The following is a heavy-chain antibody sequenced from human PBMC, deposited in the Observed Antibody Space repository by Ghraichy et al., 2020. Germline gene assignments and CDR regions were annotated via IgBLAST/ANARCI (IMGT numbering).Heavy chain of an antibody. CDR2: ISGSGGST. Sequence: GESLNISCAASGFTFSSYAMSWVRQAPGKGLEWVSAISGSGGSTYYADSVKGRFTISRDNSKNTLYLQMNSLRAEDTAVYYCAKEGYYYDSSGYYYTLFDYWGQGTLVTVSS. CDR1: GFTFSSYA. J-gene: IGHJ4*02. CDR3: AKEGYYYDSSGYYYTLFDY. D-gene: IGHD3-22*01. V-gene: IGHV3-23*01.